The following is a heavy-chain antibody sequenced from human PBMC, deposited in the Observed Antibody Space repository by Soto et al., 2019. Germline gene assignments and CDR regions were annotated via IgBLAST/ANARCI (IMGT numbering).Heavy chain of an antibody. CDR1: GFSFRSDW. V-gene: IGHV3-7*04. CDR3: SGGVGDAI. D-gene: IGHD1-26*01. J-gene: IGHJ4*02. Sequence: EEQLVESGGGLVQPGGSLRLTCAVSGFSFRSDWMNWVRQAPGEGLEWVAHTNQDGSEKYYLDSVKGGFTIFRDNAKNSLYLQMTSLRAEDTAVYYCSGGVGDAIWGQGTLVTVSS. CDR2: TNQDGSEK.